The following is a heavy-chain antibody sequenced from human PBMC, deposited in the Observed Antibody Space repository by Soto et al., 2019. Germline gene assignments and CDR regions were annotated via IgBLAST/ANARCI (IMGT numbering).Heavy chain of an antibody. CDR2: ISGSGGST. D-gene: IGHD6-13*01. CDR3: AKPSAVSSWSYYYYGMDV. V-gene: IGHV3-23*01. CDR1: GFTFSSYA. Sequence: HPGGSLRLSCAASGFTFSSYAMSWVRQAPGKGLEWVSAISGSGGSTYYADSVKGRFTISRDNSKNTLYLQMNSLRAEDTAVYYCAKPSAVSSWSYYYYGMDVWGQGTMVTVSS. J-gene: IGHJ6*02.